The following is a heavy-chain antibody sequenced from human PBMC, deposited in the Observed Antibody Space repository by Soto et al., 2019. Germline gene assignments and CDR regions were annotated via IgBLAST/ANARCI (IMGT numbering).Heavy chain of an antibody. Sequence: SETLSLTCAVSSGSISSSNWWSWVRQPPGKGLEWIGEINHSGSTNYNPSLKSRVTISVDTSKNQFSLKLSSVTAADTAVYYCARERPSSGWYDIGWFDPWGQGTLVTVSS. J-gene: IGHJ5*02. CDR2: INHSGST. CDR1: SGSISSSNW. V-gene: IGHV4-4*02. CDR3: ARERPSSGWYDIGWFDP. D-gene: IGHD6-19*01.